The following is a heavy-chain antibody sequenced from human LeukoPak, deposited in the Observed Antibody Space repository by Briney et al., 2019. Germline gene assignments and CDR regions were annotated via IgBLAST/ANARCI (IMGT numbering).Heavy chain of an antibody. CDR3: ASVLPYYYDSSGYFQH. J-gene: IGHJ1*01. V-gene: IGHV4-34*01. CDR2: INHSGST. D-gene: IGHD3-22*01. Sequence: ASETLSLTCAVYGGSFSGYYWSWIRQPPGKGLEWIGEINHSGSTNYNPSLKSRVTISVDTSKNQFSLKLSSVTAADTAVYYCASVLPYYYDSSGYFQHWGQGTLVTVSS. CDR1: GGSFSGYY.